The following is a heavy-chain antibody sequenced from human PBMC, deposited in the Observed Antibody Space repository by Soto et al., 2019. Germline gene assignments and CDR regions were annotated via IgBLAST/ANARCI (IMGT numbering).Heavy chain of an antibody. CDR3: ARGGLDSSGYHVAPYFDY. CDR2: IYYSGST. Sequence: SETLSLTCTVSGGSISSGDYYWSWIRQPPGKGLEWIGYIYYSGSTYYNPSLKSRVTISVDTSKNQFSLKLSSVTAADTAVYYCARGGLDSSGYHVAPYFDYWGQGTLVTVSS. CDR1: GGSISSGDYY. V-gene: IGHV4-30-4*01. J-gene: IGHJ4*02. D-gene: IGHD3-22*01.